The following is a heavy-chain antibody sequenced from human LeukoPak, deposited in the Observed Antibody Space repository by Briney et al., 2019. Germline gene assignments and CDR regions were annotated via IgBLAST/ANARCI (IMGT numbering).Heavy chain of an antibody. CDR1: GFTFSSYG. CDR3: ARRNGYNDAESLQH. Sequence: PGGSLRLSCAASGFTFSSYGMHWVRQAPGKGLEWVAFIWYDGSNKYYGDSVKGRFTISRDNSKKTLYLQMNSLRAEDTAVYYCARRNGYNDAESLQHWGQGTLVTVS. V-gene: IGHV3-33*01. D-gene: IGHD5-24*01. J-gene: IGHJ1*01. CDR2: IWYDGSNK.